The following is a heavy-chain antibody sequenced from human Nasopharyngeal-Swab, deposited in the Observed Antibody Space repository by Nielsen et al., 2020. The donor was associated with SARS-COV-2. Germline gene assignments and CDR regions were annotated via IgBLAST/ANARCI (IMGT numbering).Heavy chain of an antibody. CDR3: ARDETRLGYFDL. V-gene: IGHV3-48*02. CDR2: ISSSSSTI. Sequence: GGSLRLSCAASGFTFSSYSMNWVRQAPGKGLEWVSYISSSSSTIYYADSVEGRFIISRDNAKNSLYLQMNSLRDEDTAVYYCARDETRLGYFDLWGRGTLVTVSS. J-gene: IGHJ2*01. D-gene: IGHD6-19*01. CDR1: GFTFSSYS.